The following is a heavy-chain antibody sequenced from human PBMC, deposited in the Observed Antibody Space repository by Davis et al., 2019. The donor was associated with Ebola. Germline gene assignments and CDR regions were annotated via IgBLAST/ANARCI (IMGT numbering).Heavy chain of an antibody. J-gene: IGHJ3*02. D-gene: IGHD3-16*01. CDR1: GYTFTGYY. CDR3: ARDKMITFRQPRVPDAFDM. CDR2: INPDSGAT. V-gene: IGHV1-2*06. Sequence: AASVKVSCKASGYTFTGYYMHWVRQAPGQGLEWMGRINPDSGATNYAQKFQDRVVMTRDTSISTAYMELYSLTFDDSAVYYCARDKMITFRQPRVPDAFDMWGQGTMVTVSP.